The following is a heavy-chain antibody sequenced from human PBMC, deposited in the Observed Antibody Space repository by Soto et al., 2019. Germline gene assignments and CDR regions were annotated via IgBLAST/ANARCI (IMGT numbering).Heavy chain of an antibody. J-gene: IGHJ4*02. Sequence: EVQLVESGGGLVKPGGSLRLSCAASGFTFSSYSMNWVRQAPGKGLEWVPSISSSSSYIYYADSVTGRFTISRDNAKNQLYLQMNSLRAEDTAVYYCARDGGCSGGSCYDPYYFDYWGQGALVTVSS. CDR1: GFTFSSYS. CDR2: ISSSSSYI. V-gene: IGHV3-21*01. CDR3: ARDGGCSGGSCYDPYYFDY. D-gene: IGHD2-15*01.